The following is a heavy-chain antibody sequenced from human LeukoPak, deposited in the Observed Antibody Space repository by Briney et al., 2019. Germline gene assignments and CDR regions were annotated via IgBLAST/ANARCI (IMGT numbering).Heavy chain of an antibody. CDR1: GYSISSSNW. Sequence: PSETLSLTCAVSGYSISSSNWWGWIRQPPGKGLEWIGSIYHSGSTYYNPSLKSRVTISVDTSKNQFSLKLSSVTAADTAVYYCARDVSSSSWTVDYWGQGTLVTVSS. D-gene: IGHD6-13*01. CDR3: ARDVSSSSWTVDY. V-gene: IGHV4-38-2*02. J-gene: IGHJ4*02. CDR2: IYHSGST.